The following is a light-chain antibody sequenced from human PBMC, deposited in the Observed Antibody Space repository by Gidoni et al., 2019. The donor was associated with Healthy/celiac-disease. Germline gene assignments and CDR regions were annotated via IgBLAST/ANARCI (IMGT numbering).Light chain of an antibody. CDR3: QQRSNWPPVLT. CDR2: DAS. CDR1: QSVSSY. J-gene: IGKJ4*01. Sequence: EIVLTHSPATLSLSPGERATLSCRASQSVSSYLAWYQQKPGQAPRLLIYDASNRATGIPARFSGSGSGTDFTLTISSLEPEDFEVYYCQQRSNWPPVLTFGGGTKVEIK. V-gene: IGKV3-11*01.